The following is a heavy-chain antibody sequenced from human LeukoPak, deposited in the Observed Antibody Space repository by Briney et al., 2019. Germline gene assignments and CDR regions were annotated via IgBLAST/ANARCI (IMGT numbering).Heavy chain of an antibody. D-gene: IGHD3-10*01. CDR1: GFTFSDYA. Sequence: PGGSLRLSCAASGFTFSDYAMHWVRQAPGKGLEYMSVISYDGSNKYYADSVKGRFTISRDNSKNTLYLQMNSLRTEDTAMYYCARGMVRGDPSYYYYMDVWGKGTTVTVSS. CDR3: ARGMVRGDPSYYYYMDV. CDR2: ISYDGSNK. J-gene: IGHJ6*03. V-gene: IGHV3-30*04.